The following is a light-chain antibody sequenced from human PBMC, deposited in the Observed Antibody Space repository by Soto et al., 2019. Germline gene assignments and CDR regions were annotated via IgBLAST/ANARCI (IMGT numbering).Light chain of an antibody. CDR3: QKYYSDTVS. Sequence: DLQMTQSPSSLSASAGAKVTITGRASQGISNHLAWYQQKPGKVPTLLSYTASTVKSGVPSRFTGIGSWKDFALTMRGLQREDVATYYCQKYYSDTVSFGPGTKVDIK. J-gene: IGKJ3*01. CDR2: TAS. CDR1: QGISNH. V-gene: IGKV1-27*01.